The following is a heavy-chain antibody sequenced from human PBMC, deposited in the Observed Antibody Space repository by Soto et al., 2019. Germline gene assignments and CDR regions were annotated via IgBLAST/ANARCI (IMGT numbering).Heavy chain of an antibody. CDR1: GVSISSSNW. V-gene: IGHV4-4*02. D-gene: IGHD3-10*01. CDR2: IYHSGST. CDR3: ARDTIALNYYGSGSYGNRRNWFQP. J-gene: IGHJ5*02. Sequence: SETLSLTCAVSGVSISSSNWWSWVRQPPGKGLEWIGEIYHSGSTNYNPSLKSRVTISVDKSKNQFSLKLSSVTAADTAVYYCARDTIALNYYGSGSYGNRRNWFQPWGQGTLVNVS.